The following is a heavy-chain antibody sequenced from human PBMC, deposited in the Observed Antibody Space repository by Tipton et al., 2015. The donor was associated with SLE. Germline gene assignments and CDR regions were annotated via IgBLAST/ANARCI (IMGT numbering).Heavy chain of an antibody. Sequence: TLSLTCTVSGGSITSGSYYWTWIRQPAGKGLEWIGNISTAGSTNYNSSLDSRVTISFDRSKNQFSLRLNSVTAADTSVYFCARGPTIKIRFSSYFHYMDVWGKGTTVTVSS. CDR1: GGSITSGSYY. V-gene: IGHV4-61*09. CDR3: ARGPTIKIRFSSYFHYMDV. D-gene: IGHD3-3*01. J-gene: IGHJ6*03. CDR2: ISTAGST.